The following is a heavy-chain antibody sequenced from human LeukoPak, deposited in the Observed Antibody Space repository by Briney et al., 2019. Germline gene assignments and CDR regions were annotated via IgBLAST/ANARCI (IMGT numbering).Heavy chain of an antibody. D-gene: IGHD1-26*01. CDR3: ARSGGATDFDF. J-gene: IGHJ4*02. V-gene: IGHV1-2*02. CDR2: INPNNGGT. CDR1: GHTFTGYY. Sequence: GASVKVSCKASGHTFTGYYIHWVRQAPGQGLEWMGWINPNNGGTKYAQKFQGRVTMTRDLSISTAYMDLSRLRSDDTAVYYCARSGGATDFDFWAQGTLVTVSS.